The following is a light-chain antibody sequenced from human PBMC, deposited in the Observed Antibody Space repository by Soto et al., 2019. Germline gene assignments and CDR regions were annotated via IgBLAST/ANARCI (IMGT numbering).Light chain of an antibody. V-gene: IGLV2-8*01. J-gene: IGLJ3*02. CDR3: TSYAGSNNLV. Sequence: QSVLTQPPSASGSPGQSVTIXCTGTSSDIGGYNYVSWYQQHPGKAPKLIIYEVSKRPSGVPDRFSGSKSGNTASLTVSGLQAEDEADYYCTSYAGSNNLVFAGGTKLTVL. CDR2: EVS. CDR1: SSDIGGYNY.